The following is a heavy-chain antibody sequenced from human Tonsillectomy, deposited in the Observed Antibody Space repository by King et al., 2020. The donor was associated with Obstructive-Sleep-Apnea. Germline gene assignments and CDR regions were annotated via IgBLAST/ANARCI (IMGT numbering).Heavy chain of an antibody. CDR3: AREGGSGSYYFYY. J-gene: IGHJ4*02. Sequence: QLQESGPGLVKPSQTLSLTCIVSGGSVSSDDFFWSWIRQPPGKGLEWLGHIYDSGRTLYNPSLKSRVVISVDTSKNQFSLSLTSLTAADTAVYYCAREGGSGSYYFYYWGQGTLVTVSS. D-gene: IGHD3-10*01. CDR1: GGSVSSDDFF. CDR2: IYDSGRT. V-gene: IGHV4-30-4*01.